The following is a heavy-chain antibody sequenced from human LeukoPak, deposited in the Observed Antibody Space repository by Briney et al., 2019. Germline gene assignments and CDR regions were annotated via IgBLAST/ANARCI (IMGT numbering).Heavy chain of an antibody. CDR1: GGSISSHY. CDR3: ARGGLYYDFWSGYLNWFDP. Sequence: SETLSLTCTVSGGSISSHYWSWIRQPSGKGLEWIGYIYYSGSTNYNPSLKSRVTISVDTSKNQFSLKLSSVTAADTAVYYCARGGLYYDFWSGYLNWFDPWGQGTLVTVSS. V-gene: IGHV4-59*11. J-gene: IGHJ5*02. CDR2: IYYSGST. D-gene: IGHD3-3*01.